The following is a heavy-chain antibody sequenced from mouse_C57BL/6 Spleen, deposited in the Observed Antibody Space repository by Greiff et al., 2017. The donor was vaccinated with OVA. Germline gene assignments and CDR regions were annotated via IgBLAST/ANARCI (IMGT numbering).Heavy chain of an antibody. Sequence: EVKLQESGGGLVQPGGSLSLSCAASGFTFTDYDMSWVRQPPGKALEWFGFIRHKADGYTTEYSATVKGRFTISRDNSQSIIYLQMNALRAEDSATYYCARWARDWALDDWGKGTTVTVSS. D-gene: IGHD3-3*01. CDR1: GFTFTDYD. CDR2: IRHKADGYTT. V-gene: IGHV7-3*01. J-gene: IGHJ1*03. CDR3: ARWARDWALDD.